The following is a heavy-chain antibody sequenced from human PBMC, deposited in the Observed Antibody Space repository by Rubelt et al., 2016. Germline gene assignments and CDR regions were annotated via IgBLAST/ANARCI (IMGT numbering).Heavy chain of an antibody. CDR3: ARGGMGGSTGYFDY. J-gene: IGHJ4*02. V-gene: IGHV3-33*01. Sequence: GGVVQPGRSLRLSCAASGFTFSSYGMHWVRQAPGKGLEWVAVIWYDGSNKYYADSVQGRFTISRDNSKNTLYLQMNSLRAEDTAVYYCARGGMGGSTGYFDYWGQGTLVTVSS. D-gene: IGHD1-26*01. CDR1: GFTFSSYG. CDR2: IWYDGSNK.